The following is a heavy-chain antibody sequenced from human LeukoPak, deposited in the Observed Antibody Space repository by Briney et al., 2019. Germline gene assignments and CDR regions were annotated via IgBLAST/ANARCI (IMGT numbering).Heavy chain of an antibody. CDR2: INHNGKTI. CDR1: GFTFSSYV. Sequence: PGGSLRLPCAASGFTFSSYVMSWVRQAPGKGLEWVSYINHNGKTIYYADSVKGRFTISRDNAKNSLYLQMNSLRDEDTAVYYCARDNDWAFDYWGQGTLVTVSS. D-gene: IGHD3-9*01. J-gene: IGHJ4*02. CDR3: ARDNDWAFDY. V-gene: IGHV3-48*02.